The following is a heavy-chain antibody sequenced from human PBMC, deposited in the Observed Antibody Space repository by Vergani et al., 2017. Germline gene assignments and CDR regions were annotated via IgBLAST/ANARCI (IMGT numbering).Heavy chain of an antibody. V-gene: IGHV4-31*03. CDR1: GGSISSGGYY. CDR3: ARGAVSLASNVFDI. CDR2: IYYSGST. D-gene: IGHD2-15*01. Sequence: QVQLQESGPGLVKPSQTLSLTCTVSGGSISSGGYYWSWIRQHPGKGLEWIGYIYYSGSTYYNPSLKSRVTISVDTSKNQFSLKLSSVTAADTAVYYCARGAVSLASNVFDIWGQGTMVTVYS. J-gene: IGHJ3*02.